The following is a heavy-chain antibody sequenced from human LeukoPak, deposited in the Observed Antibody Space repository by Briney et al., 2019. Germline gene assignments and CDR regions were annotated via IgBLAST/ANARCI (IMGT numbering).Heavy chain of an antibody. Sequence: PGGSVRLSCAASGFTFDDYGMSWVRQAPGKGLEWVSGINWNGGSTGYADSVKGRFTISRDNAKNSLYLQMNSLRAEDTALYHCARDLVSDYYGSGSYSPNWFDPWGQETLVTVSS. CDR3: ARDLVSDYYGSGSYSPNWFDP. J-gene: IGHJ5*02. D-gene: IGHD3-10*01. V-gene: IGHV3-20*01. CDR1: GFTFDDYG. CDR2: INWNGGST.